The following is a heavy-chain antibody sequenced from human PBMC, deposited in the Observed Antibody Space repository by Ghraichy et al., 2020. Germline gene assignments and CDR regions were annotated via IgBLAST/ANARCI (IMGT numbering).Heavy chain of an antibody. CDR1: GFTFSSYA. J-gene: IGHJ4*02. V-gene: IGHV3-23*01. CDR2: ISGSGGST. Sequence: GESLNISRAASGFTFSSYAMSWVRQAPGKGLEWVSAISGSGGSTYYADSVKGRFTISRDNSKNTLYLQMNSLRAEDTAVYYCAKANLPGRITISGVVIISPDYFDYWGQGTLVTVSS. D-gene: IGHD3-3*01. CDR3: AKANLPGRITISGVVIISPDYFDY.